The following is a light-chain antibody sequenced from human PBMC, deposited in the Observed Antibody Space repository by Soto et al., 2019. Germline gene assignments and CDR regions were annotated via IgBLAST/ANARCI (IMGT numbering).Light chain of an antibody. CDR3: QSYDISLSGSV. V-gene: IGLV1-40*01. CDR2: GNN. CDR1: SSNIGTGYD. Sequence: QSVLTQPPSVSGAPGQRVTISCTGSSSNIGTGYDVHWYQQLPGTAPKPLIYGNNHRPSGVPDRFSGSKSGTSAALAITGLQAEDEADYYCQSYDISLSGSVFGGGTKLTVL. J-gene: IGLJ2*01.